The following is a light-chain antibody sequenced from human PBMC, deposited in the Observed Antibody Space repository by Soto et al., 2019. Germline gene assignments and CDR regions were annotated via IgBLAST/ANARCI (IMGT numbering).Light chain of an antibody. V-gene: IGKV1-27*01. CDR1: QDIRNF. CDR3: QKYNSAVGWT. Sequence: DIPMTQSPTSLSASVGDRVTITCRASQDIRNFVAWYQQKPGKAPKLLIYAASTLQSGVPSRFSGSGSGTDFTLTISSLQPEDVATYYCQKYNSAVGWTFGQGTKVEIK. J-gene: IGKJ1*01. CDR2: AAS.